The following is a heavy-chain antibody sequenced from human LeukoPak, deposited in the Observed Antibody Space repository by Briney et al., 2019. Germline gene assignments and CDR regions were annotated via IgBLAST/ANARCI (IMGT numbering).Heavy chain of an antibody. V-gene: IGHV3-7*01. CDR2: INQGGSEK. Sequence: GSLRLSCAASGFTFNSYWVSWVRQAPGKGLEWVANINQGGSEKHYVDSVRGRFTISRDNAKNSLYLQMNSLRDEDTSIYYCARDFGTTGYDLYDYWGQGTLVTVSS. J-gene: IGHJ4*02. D-gene: IGHD3-9*01. CDR1: GFTFNSYW. CDR3: ARDFGTTGYDLYDY.